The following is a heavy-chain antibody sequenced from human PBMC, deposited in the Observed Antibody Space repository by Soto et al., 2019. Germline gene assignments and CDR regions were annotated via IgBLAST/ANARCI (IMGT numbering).Heavy chain of an antibody. J-gene: IGHJ4*02. D-gene: IGHD3-10*01. Sequence: EAQLVQSGGGLVQPGGSIRLNCAASGFTFSTYWMHWVRQAPGKGLVWVSSIKSDGSRTPYADSVKGRFTISRDNGKNTVYLEMNSLRAEDTAVYYCARDEDDAMVRGYDMWGQGTLVAVSS. CDR3: ARDEDDAMVRGYDM. CDR1: GFTFSTYW. V-gene: IGHV3-74*03. CDR2: IKSDGSRT.